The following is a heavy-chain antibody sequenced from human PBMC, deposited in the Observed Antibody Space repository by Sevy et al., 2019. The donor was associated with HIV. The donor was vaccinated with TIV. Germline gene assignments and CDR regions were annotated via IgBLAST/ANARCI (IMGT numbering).Heavy chain of an antibody. V-gene: IGHV1-46*01. D-gene: IGHD6-19*01. CDR3: AGDSRQYSSGWYYYYYYGMDV. J-gene: IGHJ6*02. Sequence: ASVKVSCKASGYTFTSYYMHWVRQAPGQGLEWMGIINPSGGSTSYAQKFQGRVTMTRDTSTSTVYMELSSLRSEDTAVYYCAGDSRQYSSGWYYYYYYGMDVWGQGTTVTVSS. CDR1: GYTFTSYY. CDR2: INPSGGST.